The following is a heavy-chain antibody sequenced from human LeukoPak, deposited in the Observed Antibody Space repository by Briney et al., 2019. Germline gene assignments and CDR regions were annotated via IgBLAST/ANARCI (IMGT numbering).Heavy chain of an antibody. Sequence: ASVKVSCKASGYTFTSYAMHWVRQAPGQRLEWMGWINAGNGNTKYSQKFQGRVTITRDTSASTAYMELSSLRSEDTAVYYCARDGVTMVRGVIIGDDAFDIWGQGTMVTVSS. D-gene: IGHD3-10*01. CDR1: GYTFTSYA. CDR3: ARDGVTMVRGVIIGDDAFDI. CDR2: INAGNGNT. V-gene: IGHV1-3*01. J-gene: IGHJ3*02.